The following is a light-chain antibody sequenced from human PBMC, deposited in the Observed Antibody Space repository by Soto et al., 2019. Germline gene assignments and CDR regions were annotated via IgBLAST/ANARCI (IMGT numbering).Light chain of an antibody. CDR3: QQYFEWPPMT. CDR1: ETVATN. Sequence: VMTQSPATLSVSPGERATLSCWASETVATNLALYQQKPGQAPRLLISGASTRAAGISGRFRGSGSGTEFTLTISSLRSEDSAIYYCQQYFEWPPMTFGQGTKVEI. CDR2: GAS. J-gene: IGKJ1*01. V-gene: IGKV3-15*01.